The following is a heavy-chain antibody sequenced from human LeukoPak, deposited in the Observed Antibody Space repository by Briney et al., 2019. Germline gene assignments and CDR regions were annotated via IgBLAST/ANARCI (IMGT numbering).Heavy chain of an antibody. CDR2: IYYSGST. CDR3: ARVMGGSLWFGEGLYGFDP. J-gene: IGHJ5*02. D-gene: IGHD3-10*01. Sequence: SETLSLTCTVSGGSISSYYWSWIRQPPGKGLEWIGYIYYSGSTNYNPSLKSRVTISVDTSKNQFSLKLSSVTAADTPVYYCARVMGGSLWFGEGLYGFDPWGQGPLVTVSS. V-gene: IGHV4-59*01. CDR1: GGSISSYY.